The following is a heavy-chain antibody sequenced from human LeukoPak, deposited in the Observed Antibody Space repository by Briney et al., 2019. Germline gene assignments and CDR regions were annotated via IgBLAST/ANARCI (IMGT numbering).Heavy chain of an antibody. CDR3: AKDLGSRGNFFNS. CDR1: GFSFSDFG. V-gene: IGHV3-30*18. Sequence: GRSLRLSCAASGFSFSDFGMHRVRQAPGKELEWVAYVSYGGSNEYYADSVKGRFTVSSDSSRNTLYLQMDSLRAEDTAVYYCAKDLGSRGNFFNSWGQGTLVIVSS. D-gene: IGHD3-10*01. CDR2: VSYGGSNE. J-gene: IGHJ4*02.